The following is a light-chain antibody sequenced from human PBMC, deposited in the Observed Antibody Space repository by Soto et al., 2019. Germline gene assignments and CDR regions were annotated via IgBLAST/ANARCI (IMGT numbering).Light chain of an antibody. J-gene: IGKJ1*01. CDR2: GAS. CDR1: QSVSSN. CDR3: QQYNNWPRT. Sequence: EIVMTQSPGTLSVSPGERATLSCRASQSVSSNLAWYQQKPGQAPRLLIYGASTRATGIPARFSGSRSGTEFPLTISSLQSEDFAVYYCQQYNNWPRTFGQGTKVEI. V-gene: IGKV3-15*01.